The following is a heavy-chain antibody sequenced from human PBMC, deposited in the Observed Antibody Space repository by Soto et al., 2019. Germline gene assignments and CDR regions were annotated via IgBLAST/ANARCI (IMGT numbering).Heavy chain of an antibody. D-gene: IGHD3-22*01. CDR3: ASGYYYDSSGYRRGMDV. CDR1: GGTFSGYY. J-gene: IGHJ6*02. Sequence: SETLSLTCAAYGGTFSGYYWSWIRQPPGKGLEWIGEINHSGSTNYNPSLKSRVTISVDTSKNQFSLKLSSVAAADTAVYYWASGYYYDSSGYRRGMDVWRQGTTVTVSS. V-gene: IGHV4-34*01. CDR2: INHSGST.